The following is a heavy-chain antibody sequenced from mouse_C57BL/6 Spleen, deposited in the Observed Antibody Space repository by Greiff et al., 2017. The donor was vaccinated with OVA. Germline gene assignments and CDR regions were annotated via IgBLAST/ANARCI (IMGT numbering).Heavy chain of an antibody. D-gene: IGHD1-1*01. CDR3: AREDITTVAFDY. CDR2: INYDGSST. J-gene: IGHJ2*01. CDR1: GFTFSDYY. V-gene: IGHV5-16*01. Sequence: EVMLVESEGGLVQPGSSMKLSCTASGFTFSDYYMAWVRQVPEKGLEWVANINYDGSSTYYLDSLKSRFIISRDNAKNILYLQMSSLKSEDTAKYYCAREDITTVAFDYWGQGTTLTVSS.